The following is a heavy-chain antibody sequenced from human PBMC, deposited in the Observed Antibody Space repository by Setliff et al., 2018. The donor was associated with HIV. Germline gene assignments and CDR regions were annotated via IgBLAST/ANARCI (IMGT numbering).Heavy chain of an antibody. CDR1: GYSFAELS. Sequence: GASVKVSCKVSGYSFAELSIHWVRQAPGKGLEWMGGFDPDDGETIYAQKFQGRVTMTEDTSRDTAYMELSSLRSEDTAVYNCARGYPSSPYYYYMDVWGKGTTVTVSS. J-gene: IGHJ6*03. V-gene: IGHV1-24*01. CDR2: FDPDDGET. CDR3: ARGYPSSPYYYYMDV. D-gene: IGHD5-12*01.